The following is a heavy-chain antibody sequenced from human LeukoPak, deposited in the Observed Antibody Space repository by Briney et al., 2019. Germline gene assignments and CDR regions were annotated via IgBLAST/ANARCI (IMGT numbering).Heavy chain of an antibody. Sequence: GSLRLSCAASGFTFSGHWMSWVRQAPGKGLGWVASIRQDGSEKHYVDSVEGRFTISRDNAKNSLHLQMNSLRAEDTAVYYCAKGSSRPPNAFDIWGQGTLVTVSS. CDR1: GFTFSGHW. CDR2: IRQDGSEK. D-gene: IGHD6-6*01. V-gene: IGHV3-7*01. CDR3: AKGSSRPPNAFDI. J-gene: IGHJ3*02.